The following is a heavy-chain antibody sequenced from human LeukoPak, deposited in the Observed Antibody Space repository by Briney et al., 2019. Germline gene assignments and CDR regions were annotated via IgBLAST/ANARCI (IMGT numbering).Heavy chain of an antibody. CDR3: AKRQAYGPDYCTYAVCSPFDY. CDR1: GGSISSYY. V-gene: IGHV3-23*01. Sequence: ETLSLTCTVSGGSISSYYWSWVRQAPGKGLEWVSTISGSGGSTYYADSVKGRFTISRDNSKNTLYLQMNSLRAEDTAVYYCAKRQAYGPDYCTYAVCSPFDYWGQGTLVTVSS. CDR2: ISGSGGST. J-gene: IGHJ4*02. D-gene: IGHD2-8*01.